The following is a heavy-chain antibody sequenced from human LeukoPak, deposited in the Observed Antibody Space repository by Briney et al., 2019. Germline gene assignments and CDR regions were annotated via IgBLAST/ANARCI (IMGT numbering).Heavy chain of an antibody. CDR3: AHEESFLFDY. CDR1: GFSLSTSGVG. CDR2: IYWNDDK. J-gene: IGHJ4*02. D-gene: IGHD2/OR15-2a*01. V-gene: IGHV2-5*01. Sequence: SGPTQVNPTQTLTLTCTFSGFSLSTSGVGVGWIRQPPGKALEWLALIYWNDDKRYSPSLKSRLTITKDTSKNQVVLTMTNVDPVDTATYYCAHEESFLFDYWGQGTLVTVSS.